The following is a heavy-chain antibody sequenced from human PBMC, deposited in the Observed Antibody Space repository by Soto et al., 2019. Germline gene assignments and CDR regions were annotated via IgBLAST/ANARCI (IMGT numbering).Heavy chain of an antibody. Sequence: QLQLQESGPGLVKPSETLSLTCTVSGGSISSSSYYWGWIRQPPGKGLEWIGSIYYSGSTYYNPSLKSRVTISVDTSKNQFSLKLSSVTAADTAVYYCARPMIVVVPAAMPAWYFDLWGRGTLVTVSS. CDR1: GGSISSSSYY. CDR3: ARPMIVVVPAAMPAWYFDL. D-gene: IGHD2-2*01. J-gene: IGHJ2*01. V-gene: IGHV4-39*01. CDR2: IYYSGST.